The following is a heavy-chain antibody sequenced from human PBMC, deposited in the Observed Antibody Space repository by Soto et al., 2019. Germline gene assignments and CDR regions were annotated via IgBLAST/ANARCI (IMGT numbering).Heavy chain of an antibody. CDR3: AGEAGSGMDV. D-gene: IGHD3-10*01. V-gene: IGHV3-48*02. Sequence: EVQLVESGGGLVQPGGSLRLSCAASGFTFSSYSMNWVRQAPGKGLGWVSYISSGSSSNIHYADSVKGRFTISRDNAKNSLYLQMNSLTDEDTAVYYCAGEAGSGMDVWGQGTAVTVSS. CDR2: ISSGSSSNI. J-gene: IGHJ6*02. CDR1: GFTFSSYS.